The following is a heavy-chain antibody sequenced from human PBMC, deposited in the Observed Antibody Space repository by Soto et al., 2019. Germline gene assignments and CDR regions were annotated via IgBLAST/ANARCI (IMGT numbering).Heavy chain of an antibody. D-gene: IGHD1-26*01. CDR2: ISYDGSNK. CDR1: GFSFSIYG. CDR3: AKPYSGSPSKNFDY. J-gene: IGHJ4*01. Sequence: GGSLRLSCGASGFSFSIYGMYWVRQAPGKGLESVSAISYDGSNKYYVDSVRGRFTISRDNSKNTVYLQMNSLRVEDTAVYYCAKPYSGSPSKNFDYWGQGTLVTVSS. V-gene: IGHV3-30*18.